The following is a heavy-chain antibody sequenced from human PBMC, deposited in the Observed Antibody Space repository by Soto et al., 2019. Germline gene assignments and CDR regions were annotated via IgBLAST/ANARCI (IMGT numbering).Heavy chain of an antibody. CDR2: IKQDGSEK. D-gene: IGHD6-13*01. Sequence: GGSLRLSCAASGFTFGSYWMNWVRQAPGKGLEWVANIKQDGSEKYFVGSVRGRFTISRDNAKNSLYLQMDSLRAEDTAVYYCAREVAAALAYWGQGTLVTVSS. V-gene: IGHV3-7*01. J-gene: IGHJ4*02. CDR3: AREVAAALAY. CDR1: GFTFGSYW.